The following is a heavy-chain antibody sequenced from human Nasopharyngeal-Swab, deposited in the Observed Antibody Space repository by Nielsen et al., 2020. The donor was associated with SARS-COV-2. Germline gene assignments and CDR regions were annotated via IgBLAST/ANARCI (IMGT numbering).Heavy chain of an antibody. Sequence: WIRRPPGKGLEWIGEIYHSGSTNYNPSLKSRVTISVDKSKNQFSLKLSSVTAADTAVYYCAGASTIFGVVINGWFDPWGQGTLVTVSS. CDR2: IYHSGST. J-gene: IGHJ5*02. V-gene: IGHV4-4*02. D-gene: IGHD3-3*01. CDR3: AGASTIFGVVINGWFDP.